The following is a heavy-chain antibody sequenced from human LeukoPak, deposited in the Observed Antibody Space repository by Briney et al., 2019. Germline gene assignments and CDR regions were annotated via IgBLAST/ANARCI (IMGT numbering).Heavy chain of an antibody. CDR1: VGTFSSYA. CDR2: IIPIFGTA. Sequence: GSSVKVSCKASVGTFSSYAISWVRQAPGQGLEWMGGIIPIFGTANYAQKFQGRDTITTDESTSTAYMELSSLRSEDTAVYYWARADDFWSGYFHWGQGTLVTVSS. D-gene: IGHD3-3*01. J-gene: IGHJ4*02. CDR3: ARADDFWSGYFH. V-gene: IGHV1-69*05.